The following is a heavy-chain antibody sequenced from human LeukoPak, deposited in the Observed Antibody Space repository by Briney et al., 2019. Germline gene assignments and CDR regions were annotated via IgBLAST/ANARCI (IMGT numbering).Heavy chain of an antibody. CDR3: ARVPSKYYYDSSGYYSPLFDY. CDR2: INPNSGGT. CDR1: GYTFTGYY. V-gene: IGHV1-2*02. D-gene: IGHD3-22*01. Sequence: GASVKVSCKASGYTFTGYYMHWVRQAPGQGLEWMGWINPNSGGTNYALKFQGRVTMTRDTSISTAYMELSRLRSDDTAVYYCARVPSKYYYDSSGYYSPLFDYWGQGTLVTVSS. J-gene: IGHJ4*02.